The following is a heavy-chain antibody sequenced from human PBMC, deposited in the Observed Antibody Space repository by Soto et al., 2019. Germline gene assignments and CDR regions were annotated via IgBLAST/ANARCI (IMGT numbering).Heavy chain of an antibody. CDR3: ASEGQQLDDNDPLYYYYGMDV. J-gene: IGHJ6*02. V-gene: IGHV3-30-3*01. Sequence: GGSLRLSCAASGFTFSSYAMHWVRQAPGKGLEWVAVISYDGSNKYYADSVKGRFTISRDNSKNTLYLQMNSLRAEDTAVYYCASEGQQLDDNDPLYYYYGMDVWGQGTTVTVSS. CDR2: ISYDGSNK. D-gene: IGHD6-6*01. CDR1: GFTFSSYA.